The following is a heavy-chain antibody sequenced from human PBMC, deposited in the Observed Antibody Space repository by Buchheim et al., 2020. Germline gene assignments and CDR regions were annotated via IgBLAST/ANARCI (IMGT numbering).Heavy chain of an antibody. V-gene: IGHV3-74*01. CDR2: INGDGTSA. J-gene: IGHJ5*02. CDR1: GFTFRNYW. Sequence: EVHLVESGGGLVQPGGSLRLSCAASGFTFRNYWMHWVRQAPGKGLVWVSHINGDGTSASYADSVKGRFTISRDNAKNMLFLQMNSLRAEDTAVYYCARDIKYYDILTGYEKNWFDPWGQGTL. CDR3: ARDIKYYDILTGYEKNWFDP. D-gene: IGHD3-9*01.